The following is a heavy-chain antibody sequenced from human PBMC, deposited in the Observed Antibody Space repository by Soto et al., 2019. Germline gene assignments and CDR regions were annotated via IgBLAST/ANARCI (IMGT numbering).Heavy chain of an antibody. V-gene: IGHV3-30*18. CDR2: ISYDGSNK. J-gene: IGHJ5*02. CDR3: AKDARVAVAGTWFDP. CDR1: GFTFSSYG. Sequence: GGSLRLSCAASGFTFSSYGMHWVRQAPGKGLEWVAVISYDGSNKYYADSVKGRFTISRDNSKNTLYLQMNSLRAEDTAVYYCAKDARVAVAGTWFDPWGQGTLVTVSS. D-gene: IGHD6-19*01.